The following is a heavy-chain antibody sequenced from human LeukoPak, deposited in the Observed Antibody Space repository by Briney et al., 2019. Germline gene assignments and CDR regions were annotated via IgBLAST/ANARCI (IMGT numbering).Heavy chain of an antibody. Sequence: PSETLSLTCTVSGDSISAYYWSWIRQPPGKGLEWIGYIYYNGNSIYNPSLKSLVSISTDTSENQVFLQLRSLTAADTAMYYCARSPRGVGVTALDYWGQGTLVTVSS. V-gene: IGHV4-59*01. CDR3: ARSPRGVGVTALDY. CDR1: GDSISAYY. CDR2: IYYNGNS. J-gene: IGHJ4*02. D-gene: IGHD1-26*01.